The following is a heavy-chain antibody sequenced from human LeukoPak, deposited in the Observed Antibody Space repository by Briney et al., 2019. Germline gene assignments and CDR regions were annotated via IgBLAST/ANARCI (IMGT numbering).Heavy chain of an antibody. V-gene: IGHV3-33*06. CDR2: MWYDGSQK. D-gene: IGHD4-17*01. J-gene: IGHJ4*02. Sequence: QTGTSLRLSCAASGFTMKKFGMHWVRQAPGKGLEWVAVMWYDGSQKHYVDSVKGRFTISRENTMNSLSLEMNGLRVEDTGVYYCVKGADGDYNFEDSFYFESWGQGTLVTVSS. CDR3: VKGADGDYNFEDSFYFES. CDR1: GFTMKKFG.